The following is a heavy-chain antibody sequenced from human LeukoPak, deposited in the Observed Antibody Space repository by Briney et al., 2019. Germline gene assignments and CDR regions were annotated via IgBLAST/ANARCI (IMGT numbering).Heavy chain of an antibody. Sequence: SETLSLTCTVSGGSISSGGYYWSWIRQHPGKGLEWIGYIYYSGSTYYNPSLKSRVTISVDTSKNQFSLKLSSVTAADTAVYYCARVVVAATPIERYYYYDYGMDVWGQGTTVTVSS. J-gene: IGHJ6*02. D-gene: IGHD2-15*01. CDR3: ARVVVAATPIERYYYYDYGMDV. CDR1: GGSISSGGYY. CDR2: IYYSGST. V-gene: IGHV4-31*03.